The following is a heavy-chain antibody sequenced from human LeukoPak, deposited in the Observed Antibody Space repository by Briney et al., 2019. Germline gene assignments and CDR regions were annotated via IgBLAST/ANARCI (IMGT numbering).Heavy chain of an antibody. CDR2: IYHTGST. Sequence: SETLSLTCTVSGGSISSYYWSWIRQPPGKGLEWIANIYHTGSTNYNPTLSSRVTISIDTAKNQFSLKLTSVTAADTAVYYCARRGRNSSGWQDYLWGQGTLVTVSS. CDR3: ARRGRNSSGWQDYL. CDR1: GGSISSYY. D-gene: IGHD6-25*01. V-gene: IGHV4-59*01. J-gene: IGHJ4*02.